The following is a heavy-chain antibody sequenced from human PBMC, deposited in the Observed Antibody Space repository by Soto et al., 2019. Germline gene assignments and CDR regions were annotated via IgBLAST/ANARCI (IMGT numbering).Heavy chain of an antibody. Sequence: ASVKVSCKASGGTFSSYAISWVRQAPGQGLEWMGGIIPIFSTANYAQKFQGRVTITADESTSTAYMELSSLRSEDTAVYYCARDGSIAVAGRCYYYGMYVWGRGTTVTVSS. V-gene: IGHV1-69*13. D-gene: IGHD6-19*01. J-gene: IGHJ6*02. CDR3: ARDGSIAVAGRCYYYGMYV. CDR2: IIPIFSTA. CDR1: GGTFSSYA.